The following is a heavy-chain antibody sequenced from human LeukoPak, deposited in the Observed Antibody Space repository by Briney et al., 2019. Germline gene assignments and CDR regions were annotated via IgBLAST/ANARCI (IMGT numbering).Heavy chain of an antibody. Sequence: SQTLSLTCTVSGGSISSGGYYWSWIRQHPGKGPEWIGYIYYSGSTYYNPSLKSRVTISVDTSKNQFSLKLSSVTAADTAVYYCARAEYYYDSSGYPVPLNWFDPWGQGTLVTVSS. V-gene: IGHV4-31*03. J-gene: IGHJ5*02. D-gene: IGHD3-22*01. CDR2: IYYSGST. CDR1: GGSISSGGYY. CDR3: ARAEYYYDSSGYPVPLNWFDP.